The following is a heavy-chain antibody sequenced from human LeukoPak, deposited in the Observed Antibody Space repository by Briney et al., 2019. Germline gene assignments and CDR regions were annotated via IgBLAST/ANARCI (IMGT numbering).Heavy chain of an antibody. CDR2: IGSGSST. D-gene: IGHD2/OR15-2a*01. Sequence: GGSLRLSCADSGFTFSSFAMSWVRQSPGKGLEWVSSIGSGSSTYYADSVKGRFTISRDNSMNTVYLQMNSLRAEDTALYYCAKRGEYSTMAAFDYWGQGTLAAVSS. CDR3: AKRGEYSTMAAFDY. V-gene: IGHV3-23*01. J-gene: IGHJ4*02. CDR1: GFTFSSFA.